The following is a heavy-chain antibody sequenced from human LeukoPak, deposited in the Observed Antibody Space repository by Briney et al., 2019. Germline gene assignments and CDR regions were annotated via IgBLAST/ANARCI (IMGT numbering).Heavy chain of an antibody. D-gene: IGHD5-18*01. CDR1: GDSVSSNSVA. V-gene: IGHV6-1*01. CDR3: ARERGGNNYGYVFDY. Sequence: SQTLSLTCAISGDSVSSNSVAWNWIRQSPSRGLEWLGRIYYRSKWYNDYAVSVESRITINPDTTKNRFSLQLNSVSPADTGVYYCARERGGNNYGYVFDYWGQGTLVTVSS. J-gene: IGHJ4*02. CDR2: IYYRSKWYN.